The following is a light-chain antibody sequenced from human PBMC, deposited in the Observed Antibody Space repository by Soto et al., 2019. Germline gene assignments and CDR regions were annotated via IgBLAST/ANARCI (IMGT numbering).Light chain of an antibody. V-gene: IGKV3-11*01. CDR3: QQRTDRPPWT. Sequence: EVVMTQSPATLSVSPGERATLSCRASQTVGIAIAWYQHNPGQAPRLLIFDASQRATGIPARFRGSGSGTDFTLSISSLEPEDFAVYYCQQRTDRPPWTFGQGTKVDIK. CDR2: DAS. J-gene: IGKJ1*01. CDR1: QTVGIA.